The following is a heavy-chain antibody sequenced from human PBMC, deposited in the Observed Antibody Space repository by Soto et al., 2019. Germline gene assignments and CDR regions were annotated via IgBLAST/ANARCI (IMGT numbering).Heavy chain of an antibody. Sequence: ESGGGLVQPGGSLRLSCAASGSSFRTYDMHWVRQAPGKGLEWVSAIGRGGDTYYAGSVKGRFTISRDNSKNTLYLQMNSRRAGDTAVYYWAKGLVGYDFWSGLYYYGMDDWGQGTTVTVSS. CDR2: IGRGGDT. V-gene: IGHV3-13*01. CDR3: AKGLVGYDFWSGLYYYGMDD. CDR1: GSSFRTYD. D-gene: IGHD3-3*01. J-gene: IGHJ6*02.